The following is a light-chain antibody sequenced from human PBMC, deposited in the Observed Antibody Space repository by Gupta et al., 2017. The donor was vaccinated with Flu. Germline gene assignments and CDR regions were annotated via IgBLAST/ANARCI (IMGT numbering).Light chain of an antibody. CDR1: QSVSSN. V-gene: IGKV3-15*01. CDR3: QQYNNWPWT. J-gene: IGKJ1*01. Sequence: EIVITPSPATLSVSPWERTTLSCRASQSVSSNLAGYQQKPGQAPRLLIYGASTRATGIPARFSGSGSGTEFTLTISSLQSEDFAVYYCQQYNNWPWTFGQGTKVEIK. CDR2: GAS.